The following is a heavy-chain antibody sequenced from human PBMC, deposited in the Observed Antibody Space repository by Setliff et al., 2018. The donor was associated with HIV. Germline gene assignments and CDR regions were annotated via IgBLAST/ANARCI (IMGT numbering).Heavy chain of an antibody. CDR1: GYTFTNFG. J-gene: IGHJ5*02. CDR3: ARGRTYDSSGYIGNWFDP. Sequence: ASVKVSCKASGYTFTNFGITWVRQAPGQGLEWMGWISPYNGNTNYAPELHGRVTMTTGTSTSTASLELRSLRLDDTAVYFCARGRTYDSSGYIGNWFDPWGQGTLVTVSS. D-gene: IGHD3-22*01. CDR2: ISPYNGNT. V-gene: IGHV1-18*01.